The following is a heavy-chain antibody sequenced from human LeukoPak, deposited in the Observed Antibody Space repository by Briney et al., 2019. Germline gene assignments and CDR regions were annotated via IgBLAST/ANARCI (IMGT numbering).Heavy chain of an antibody. D-gene: IGHD4-23*01. Sequence: GGSLRLSCAASAFTFSNYWMSCVRQAPGKGLEWVANIKEGGSEINYVDSVKGRFTISRDNAKNALYLKMNSQRVDDTAVYYCARDRGYSPFDYWGQGTVVTVPS. CDR1: AFTFSNYW. CDR3: ARDRGYSPFDY. J-gene: IGHJ4*02. CDR2: IKEGGSEI. V-gene: IGHV3-7*01.